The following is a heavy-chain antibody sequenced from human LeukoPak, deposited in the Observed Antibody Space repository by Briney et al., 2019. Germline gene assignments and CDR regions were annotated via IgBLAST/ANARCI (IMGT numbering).Heavy chain of an antibody. CDR1: GDSISSDY. Sequence: SETLSLTCAVSGDSISSDYWSWVRQPPGKGLEWIGSIYHSGSTYYNPSLKSRVTISVDTSKNQFSLKLSSVTAADTAVYYCARVYTAMDDYYYYMDVWGKGTTVTVSS. CDR3: ARVYTAMDDYYYYMDV. V-gene: IGHV4-38-2*01. J-gene: IGHJ6*03. CDR2: IYHSGST. D-gene: IGHD5-18*01.